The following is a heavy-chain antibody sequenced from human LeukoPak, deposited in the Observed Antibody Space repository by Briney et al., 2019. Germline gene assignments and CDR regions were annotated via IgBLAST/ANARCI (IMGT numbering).Heavy chain of an antibody. CDR1: GGSISSDY. V-gene: IGHV4-59*01. CDR2: LHYSGRT. CDR3: ARRAGWYDY. J-gene: IGHJ4*02. Sequence: KPSETLSLTCTVSGGSISSDYWIWIRQPPGEDLEWIGYLHYSGRTNYSPSLKSRVTISVDTSKNQFSLKVTSVNAADTAVYYCARRAGWYDYWGQGTLVTVST. D-gene: IGHD6-19*01.